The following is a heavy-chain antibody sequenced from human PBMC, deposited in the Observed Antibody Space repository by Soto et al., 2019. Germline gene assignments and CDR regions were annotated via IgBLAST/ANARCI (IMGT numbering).Heavy chain of an antibody. CDR2: IYYNGNT. CDR3: ARHYYDTLGY. CDR1: GGPISSSTYS. V-gene: IGHV4-61*05. Sequence: SETLSLTCAVSGGPISSSTYSWGWIRQPPGKGLEWIGYIYYNGNTNYNPSLKSRVTISVDTSKNQFSLKLSSVTAADTAVYYCARHYYDTLGYWGQGTLVTVSS. J-gene: IGHJ4*02. D-gene: IGHD3-22*01.